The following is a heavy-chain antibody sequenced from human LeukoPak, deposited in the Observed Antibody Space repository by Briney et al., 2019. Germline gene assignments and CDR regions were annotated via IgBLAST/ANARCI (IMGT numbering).Heavy chain of an antibody. Sequence: PSETLSLTCAVYGGSFSGYYCSWIRQLPGKGLECIGEINHSGSTNYNPSLKSRVTISVDTSKNQFSLKLSSVTAADTAVYYCARSIATPLLWFGARHQTGFDYWGQGTLVTVSS. CDR2: INHSGST. CDR3: ARSIATPLLWFGARHQTGFDY. V-gene: IGHV4-34*01. D-gene: IGHD3-10*01. J-gene: IGHJ4*02. CDR1: GGSFSGYY.